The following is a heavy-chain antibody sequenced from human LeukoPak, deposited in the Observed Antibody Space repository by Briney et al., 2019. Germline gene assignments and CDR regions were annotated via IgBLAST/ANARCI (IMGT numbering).Heavy chain of an antibody. CDR2: IYYSGST. D-gene: IGHD3-3*01. CDR1: GFTVSSNY. J-gene: IGHJ4*02. CDR3: ARHSSYYDFWSGYYTQGYYFDY. Sequence: KAGGSLRLSCAASGFTVSSNYMSWIRQPPGKGLEWIGYIYYSGSTNYNPSLKSRVTISVDTSKNQFSLKLSSVTAADTAVYYCARHSSYYDFWSGYYTQGYYFDYWGQGTLVTVSS. V-gene: IGHV4-59*08.